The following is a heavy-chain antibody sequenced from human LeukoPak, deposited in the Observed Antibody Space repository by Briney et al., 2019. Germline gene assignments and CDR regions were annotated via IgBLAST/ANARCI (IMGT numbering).Heavy chain of an antibody. D-gene: IGHD2-2*01. CDR1: GGSISSGSYY. V-gene: IGHV4-61*02. CDR3: VRESKPAAPFVVYFDY. J-gene: IGHJ4*02. Sequence: PSQTLSLTCTVSGGSISSGSYYWSWIRQPAGKGLEWIGRIYTSGSTNYNPSLKSRVTISVDTSKNQFSLKLSSVTAADTAVYYCVRESKPAAPFVVYFDYWGQGVLVTVSS. CDR2: IYTSGST.